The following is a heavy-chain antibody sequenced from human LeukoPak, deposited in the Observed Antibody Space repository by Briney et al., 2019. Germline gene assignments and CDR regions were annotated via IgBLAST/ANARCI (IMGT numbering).Heavy chain of an antibody. V-gene: IGHV3-23*01. Sequence: GGSLRLSCAASGFTFSSYAMSWVRQAPGKGLEWVSAISGSGGSTYYADSVKGRFTISRDNSKNTLYLQMNSLRAEDTAVYYCAKDPLPIVVVPAALGGVWFDPWGQGTLVTVSS. CDR3: AKDPLPIVVVPAALGGVWFDP. D-gene: IGHD2-2*01. CDR2: ISGSGGST. J-gene: IGHJ5*02. CDR1: GFTFSSYA.